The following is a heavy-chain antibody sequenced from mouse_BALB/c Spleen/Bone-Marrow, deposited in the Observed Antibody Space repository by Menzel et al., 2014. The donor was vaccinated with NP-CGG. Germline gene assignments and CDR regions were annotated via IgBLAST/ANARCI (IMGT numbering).Heavy chain of an antibody. J-gene: IGHJ3*01. D-gene: IGHD2-13*01. CDR1: GYTFTSYY. CDR3: TREGDSPFAY. CDR2: INPSNGGT. V-gene: IGHV1S81*02. Sequence: VHLVESGAELVKPGASVKLSCRASGYTFTSYYMYWVKQRPGQGLEWIGEINPSNGGTNFNEKFKSKATLTVDKSPSTAYMQLSSLTSEDSAVYYCTREGDSPFAYWGQGTLVTVSA.